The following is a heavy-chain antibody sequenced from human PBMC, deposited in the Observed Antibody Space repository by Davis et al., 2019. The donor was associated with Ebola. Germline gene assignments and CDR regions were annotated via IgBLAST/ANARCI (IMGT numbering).Heavy chain of an antibody. V-gene: IGHV3-23*01. Sequence: GESLKISCAASGFTFSSYAMSWVRQAPGKGLEWVSAISGSGGSTYYADSVKGRFTISRDNSRNMLYLQMNSLRAEDTAVYYCAKAWGYFDWQPDYWGQGTLVTVSS. CDR3: AKAWGYFDWQPDY. CDR2: ISGSGGST. D-gene: IGHD3-9*01. CDR1: GFTFSSYA. J-gene: IGHJ4*02.